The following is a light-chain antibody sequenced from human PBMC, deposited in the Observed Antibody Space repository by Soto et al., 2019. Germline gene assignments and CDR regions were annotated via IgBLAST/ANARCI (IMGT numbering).Light chain of an antibody. J-gene: IGKJ1*01. CDR3: QQYNSYSWT. CDR2: DAS. Sequence: DIKMTQSPSTLSASVGGKVTITCRASQSISNWLAWYQQKPGKAPKIMIYDASSLESGVPSRFSGSGSGTECTLTISSLQPDDVATYYCQQYNSYSWTFGQGTKVDIK. V-gene: IGKV1-5*01. CDR1: QSISNW.